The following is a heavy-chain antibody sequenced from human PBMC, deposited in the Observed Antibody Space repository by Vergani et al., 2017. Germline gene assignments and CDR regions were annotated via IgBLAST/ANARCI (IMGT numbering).Heavy chain of an antibody. CDR2: ISSSSSTI. Sequence: EVQLVESGGGLVQPGGSLRLSCAASGFTFSSYSMNWVRQAPGKGLEWVSYISSSSSTIYYADSVKGRFTISRDNSKNTLYLQMNSLRAEDTAVYYCAKDVAIVVVPAAIGFGYWGQGTLVTVSS. D-gene: IGHD2-2*01. J-gene: IGHJ4*02. V-gene: IGHV3-48*01. CDR1: GFTFSSYS. CDR3: AKDVAIVVVPAAIGFGY.